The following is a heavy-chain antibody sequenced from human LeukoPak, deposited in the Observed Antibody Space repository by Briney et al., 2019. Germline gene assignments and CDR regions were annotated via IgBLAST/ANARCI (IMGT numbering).Heavy chain of an antibody. D-gene: IGHD6-13*01. CDR3: ARGKAAAGTGYYYMDV. J-gene: IGHJ6*03. CDR1: GYTFTSYD. CDR2: MNPNSGNT. V-gene: IGHV1-8*01. Sequence: ASVRVSCKASGYTFTSYDINWVRQATGQGLGWMGWMNPNSGNTGYAQKFQGRVTMTRNTSISTAYMELSSLRSEDTAVYYCARGKAAAGTGYYYMDVWGKGTTVTVSS.